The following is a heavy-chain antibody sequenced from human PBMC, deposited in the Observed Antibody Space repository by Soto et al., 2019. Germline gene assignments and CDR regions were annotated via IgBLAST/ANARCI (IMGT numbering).Heavy chain of an antibody. CDR1: GLTYSSSA. Sequence: QVQLVQAGAEVRTPGSSVKVSCKASGLTYSSSAISWVRQAPGQGPEWMGGINPIHGKPDYAPKIQGRVTITADESTRTVYMDLGSLRSEDTAMYYCARGGVDVVATSAFDYWGQGTLVTVSS. V-gene: IGHV1-69*01. J-gene: IGHJ4*02. D-gene: IGHD5-12*01. CDR3: ARGGVDVVATSAFDY. CDR2: INPIHGKP.